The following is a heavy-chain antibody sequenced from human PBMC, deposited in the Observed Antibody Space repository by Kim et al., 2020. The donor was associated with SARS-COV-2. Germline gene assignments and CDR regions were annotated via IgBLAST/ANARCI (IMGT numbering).Heavy chain of an antibody. V-gene: IGHV3-7*01. J-gene: IGHJ6*02. D-gene: IGHD2-15*01. CDR2: M. Sequence: MYIVDSVKSPFTISRDNAKNSLYLQMNSQRAEDTAVYYCAREDSGGSLVWGQGTTVTVSS. CDR3: AREDSGGSLV.